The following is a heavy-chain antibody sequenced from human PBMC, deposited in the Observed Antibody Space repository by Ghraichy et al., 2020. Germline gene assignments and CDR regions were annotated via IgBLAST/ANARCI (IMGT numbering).Heavy chain of an antibody. V-gene: IGHV3-21*01. J-gene: IGHJ4*02. CDR3: ATHHYGSGSYRSNDY. CDR2: ISSSSSYI. Sequence: ESLNISCAASGFTFSSYSMNWVRQAPGKGLEWVSSISSSSSYIYYADSVKGRFTISRDNAKNSLYLQMNSLRAEDTAVYYCATHHYGSGSYRSNDYWGQGTLVTVSS. D-gene: IGHD3-10*01. CDR1: GFTFSSYS.